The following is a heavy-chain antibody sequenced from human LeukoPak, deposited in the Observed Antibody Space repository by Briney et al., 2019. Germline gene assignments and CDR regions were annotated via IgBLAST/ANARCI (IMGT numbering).Heavy chain of an antibody. D-gene: IGHD6-19*01. V-gene: IGHV3-64D*09. J-gene: IGHJ4*02. CDR2: ISSNGGST. CDR1: GFTFSSYA. Sequence: GGSLRLSCSASGFTFSSYAMHWVRQAPGKGLEYVSAISSNGGSTYYADSVKGRFTISRDNSKNTLYLQMSSLRAEDTAVYYCVKARRIAVAGIHPFDYWGQGTLVTVSS. CDR3: VKARRIAVAGIHPFDY.